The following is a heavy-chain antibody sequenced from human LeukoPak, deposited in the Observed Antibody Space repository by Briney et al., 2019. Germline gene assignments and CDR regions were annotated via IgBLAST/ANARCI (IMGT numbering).Heavy chain of an antibody. CDR2: ISGSGGST. CDR3: AKRSLMSYDSSGYYFDY. J-gene: IGHJ4*02. D-gene: IGHD3-22*01. Sequence: PGGSLRLSCAASGFTFSSYAMSWVRQAPGKGLEWVSAISGSGGSTYYADSVKGRFTISRDNSKNTLYLQMNRLRAEDTAVYYCAKRSLMSYDSSGYYFDYWGQGTLVTVSS. CDR1: GFTFSSYA. V-gene: IGHV3-23*01.